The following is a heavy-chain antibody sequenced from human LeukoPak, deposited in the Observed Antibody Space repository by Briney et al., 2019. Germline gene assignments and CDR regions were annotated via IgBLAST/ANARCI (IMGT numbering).Heavy chain of an antibody. J-gene: IGHJ5*02. CDR2: IFPSVMT. Sequence: SETLSLTCTVSGGSIRSYYWTWIRQPAGEGLEWVGRIFPSVMTNYNPSLKSRVTMSVDTSENQFSLKLTSVTAADTAVYYCARISSSWWLDPWGQGTRVTVSS. V-gene: IGHV4-4*07. CDR1: GGSIRSYY. CDR3: ARISSSWWLDP. D-gene: IGHD6-6*01.